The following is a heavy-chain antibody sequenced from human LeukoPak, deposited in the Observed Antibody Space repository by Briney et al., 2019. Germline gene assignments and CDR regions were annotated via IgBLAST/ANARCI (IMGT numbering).Heavy chain of an antibody. D-gene: IGHD1-26*01. CDR3: ITRPNPVGY. J-gene: IGHJ4*02. Sequence: GGSLRHSRAPSGLTLSSAWMSWVRQAPGKGREGVGRIKTKTEGGTTDYAPPVKGRFTISRDDSKDTLYLHMNSLTTADKAVYYCITRPNPVGYWGQGTLVTVSS. CDR2: IKTKTEGGTT. V-gene: IGHV3-15*01. CDR1: GLTLSSAW.